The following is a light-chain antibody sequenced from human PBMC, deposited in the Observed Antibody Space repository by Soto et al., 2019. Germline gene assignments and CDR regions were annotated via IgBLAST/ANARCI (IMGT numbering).Light chain of an antibody. J-gene: IGKJ5*01. CDR2: DAS. Sequence: EIVLTHSQATLSLSPWEIATLSWSASQSVSRYLAWYQQKPGQAPTLLIYDASYRATGIPARFSGSGSGTDFTLTISSLEPEDFAVYYCQQYGSSPIPFGQGTRLEI. V-gene: IGKV3-11*01. CDR3: QQYGSSPIP. CDR1: QSVSRY.